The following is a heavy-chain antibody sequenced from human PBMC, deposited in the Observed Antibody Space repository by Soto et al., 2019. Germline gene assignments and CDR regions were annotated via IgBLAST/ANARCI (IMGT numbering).Heavy chain of an antibody. J-gene: IGHJ3*02. CDR2: IYYSGST. CDR3: AEGPSLDPSAFDI. CDR1: GGSISSGGYY. Sequence: SETLSLTCTVSGGSISSGGYYWSWIRQHPGKGLEWIGYIYYSGSTYYNPSLKSRVTISVDTSKNQFSLKLSSVTAADTAVYYCAEGPSLDPSAFDIWGQGTMVT. V-gene: IGHV4-31*03.